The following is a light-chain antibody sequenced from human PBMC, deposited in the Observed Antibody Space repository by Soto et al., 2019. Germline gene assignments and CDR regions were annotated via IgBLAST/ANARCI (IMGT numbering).Light chain of an antibody. V-gene: IGKV1-9*01. CDR3: QQYHTWPIT. Sequence: IRLTQSPSSLSASVGDRVPITCRASQGISGYLVWYQQKPGKAPKNLIYSASTGATGIPARFSGSGSGTEFTLTISSLQSEDCAIYYCQQYHTWPITFGGGTKVDIK. CDR2: SAS. J-gene: IGKJ4*01. CDR1: QGISGY.